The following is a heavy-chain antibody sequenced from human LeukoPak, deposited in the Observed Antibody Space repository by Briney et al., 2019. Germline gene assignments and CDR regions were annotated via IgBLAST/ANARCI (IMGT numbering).Heavy chain of an antibody. CDR1: GFTFSSYA. D-gene: IGHD3-16*01. CDR3: AKGPYDYAPFGSEYYYYHYYMDV. J-gene: IGHJ6*03. V-gene: IGHV3-23*01. Sequence: GGSLRLSCAASGFTFSSYAMSWVRQAPGKGLEWVSAISGSGGSTYYADSVKGRFTISRDNSKNTLYLQMNSLRAEDTAVYYCAKGPYDYAPFGSEYYYYHYYMDVWGKGTTVTVSS. CDR2: ISGSGGST.